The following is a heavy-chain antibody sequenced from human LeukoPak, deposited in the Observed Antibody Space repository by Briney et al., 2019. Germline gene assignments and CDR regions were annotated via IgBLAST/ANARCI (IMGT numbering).Heavy chain of an antibody. V-gene: IGHV3-73*01. J-gene: IGHJ5*02. CDR1: GFTLSGSA. CDR2: IRSKANTYAT. Sequence: GGSLRLSCAASGFTLSGSAMHWVRQASGKGLEWVGRIRSKANTYATAYAASVKGRFTISRDDSKNTAYLQMNSLKTEDTAVYYCARSTGDSTRNWFDPWGQGTLVTVSS. D-gene: IGHD2-21*02. CDR3: ARSTGDSTRNWFDP.